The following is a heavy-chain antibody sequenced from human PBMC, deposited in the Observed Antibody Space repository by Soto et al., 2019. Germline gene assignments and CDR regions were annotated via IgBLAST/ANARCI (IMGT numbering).Heavy chain of an antibody. CDR3: ARSWIQLWFSYYFDY. Sequence: SETLSLTCAVYGGSFSGYYWSWIRQPPGKGLEWIGEINHSGSTNYNPSPKSRVTISVDTSKNQFSLKLSSVTAADTAVYYCARSWIQLWFSYYFDYWGQGTLVTVSS. V-gene: IGHV4-34*01. J-gene: IGHJ4*02. CDR2: INHSGST. D-gene: IGHD5-18*01. CDR1: GGSFSGYY.